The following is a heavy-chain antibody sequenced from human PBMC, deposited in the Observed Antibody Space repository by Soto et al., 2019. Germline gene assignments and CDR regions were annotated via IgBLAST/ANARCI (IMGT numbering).Heavy chain of an antibody. D-gene: IGHD3-3*01. CDR3: ARDQTLEWFRYYYYGMDV. J-gene: IGHJ6*02. CDR1: GFTFSSYW. V-gene: IGHV3-7*01. CDR2: INQDGGQK. Sequence: GGSLRLSCAASGFTFSSYWMSWVRQAPGKGLEWVANINQDGGQKWYVDSVKGRFTISRDNSKNTLYLQMNSLRAEDTAVYYCARDQTLEWFRYYYYGMDVWGQGTTVTVSS.